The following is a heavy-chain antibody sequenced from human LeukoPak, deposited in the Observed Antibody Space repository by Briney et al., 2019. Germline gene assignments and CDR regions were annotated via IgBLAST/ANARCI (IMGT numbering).Heavy chain of an antibody. D-gene: IGHD6-6*01. CDR2: IYPYSGDT. CDR1: GYTFTGYY. Sequence: ASVTVSCKASGYTFTGYYIHWVRQAPGQGLEWMGWIYPYSGDTNYAQNFQGRVTMTRDTSISTACMELSSLKSDDTAVYYCARDRNSGPSLDIWGQGTMLTVSS. V-gene: IGHV1-2*02. J-gene: IGHJ3*02. CDR3: ARDRNSGPSLDI.